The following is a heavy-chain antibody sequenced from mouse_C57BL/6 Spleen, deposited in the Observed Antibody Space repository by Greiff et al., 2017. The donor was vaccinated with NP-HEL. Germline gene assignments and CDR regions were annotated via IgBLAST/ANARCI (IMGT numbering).Heavy chain of an antibody. CDR2: INPGSGGT. Sequence: QVQPKESGAELVRPGTSVKVSCKASGYAFANYLIEWVKQRPGQGLEWIGVINPGSGGTNYNEKFKGKATLTADKSSSTAYMQLSSLTSEDSAVYFGARGGDGYWFAYWGQGTLVTVSA. D-gene: IGHD2-3*01. V-gene: IGHV1-54*01. J-gene: IGHJ3*01. CDR3: ARGGDGYWFAY. CDR1: GYAFANYL.